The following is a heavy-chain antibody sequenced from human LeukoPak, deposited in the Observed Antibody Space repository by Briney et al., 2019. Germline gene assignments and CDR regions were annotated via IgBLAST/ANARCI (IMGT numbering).Heavy chain of an antibody. CDR2: ISSSSSYI. Sequence: GGSLRLSCAASGFTFSSYSMNWVRQAPGKGLEWVSSISSSSSYIYYADSVKGRFTISRGNAKNSLYLQMNSLRAEDTAVYYCARDSRVEYYFDYWGQGTLVTVSS. J-gene: IGHJ4*02. D-gene: IGHD2/OR15-2a*01. V-gene: IGHV3-21*01. CDR1: GFTFSSYS. CDR3: ARDSRVEYYFDY.